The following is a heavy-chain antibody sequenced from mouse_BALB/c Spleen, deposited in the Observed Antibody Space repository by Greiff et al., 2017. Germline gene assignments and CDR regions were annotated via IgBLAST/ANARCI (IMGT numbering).Heavy chain of an antibody. CDR2: INPSSGYT. CDR1: GYTFTSYT. CDR3: ERTPYYDYDGGAMDY. Sequence: LVESGAELARPGASVKMSCKASGYTFTSYTMHWVKQRPGQGLEWIGYINPSSGYTNYNQKFKDKATLTADKSSSTAYMQLSSLTSEDSAVYYCERTPYYDYDGGAMDYWGQGTSVTVSS. D-gene: IGHD2-4*01. V-gene: IGHV1-4*01. J-gene: IGHJ4*01.